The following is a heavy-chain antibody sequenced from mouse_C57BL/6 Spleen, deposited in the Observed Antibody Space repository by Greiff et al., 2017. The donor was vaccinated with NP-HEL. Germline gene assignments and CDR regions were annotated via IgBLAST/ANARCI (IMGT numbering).Heavy chain of an antibody. CDR3: ARSWDYDYGSLAY. CDR1: GYAFSSYW. V-gene: IGHV1-80*01. Sequence: QVQLKQSGAELVKPGASVKISCKASGYAFSSYWMNWVKQRPGKGLEWIGQIYPGDGDTNYNGKFKGKATLTADKSSSTAYMQLSSLTSEDSAVYFCARSWDYDYGSLAYWGQGTLVTVSA. J-gene: IGHJ3*01. CDR2: IYPGDGDT. D-gene: IGHD2-4*01.